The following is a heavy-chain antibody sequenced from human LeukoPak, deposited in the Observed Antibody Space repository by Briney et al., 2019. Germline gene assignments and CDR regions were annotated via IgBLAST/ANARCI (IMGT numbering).Heavy chain of an antibody. CDR2: IFPTDSDT. Sequence: GESLKISCKGSGYIFTNYWIGWVRQMPGKGLEWMGIIFPTDSDTRYSPSFQGQVTISADKSISTAYLQWSSLKASDTAMYYCARQYCTNGVCPFDYWGQGTLVIVSS. CDR1: GYIFTNYW. V-gene: IGHV5-51*01. J-gene: IGHJ4*02. D-gene: IGHD2-8*01. CDR3: ARQYCTNGVCPFDY.